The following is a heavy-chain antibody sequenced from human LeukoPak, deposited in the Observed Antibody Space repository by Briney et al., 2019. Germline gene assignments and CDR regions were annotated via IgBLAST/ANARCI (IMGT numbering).Heavy chain of an antibody. D-gene: IGHD6-13*01. V-gene: IGHV1-2*06. CDR2: INPNSGGT. J-gene: IGHJ4*02. CDR1: GYTFPGYY. CDR3: ARAGGGSSWPLVVDY. Sequence: ASVKVSCKASGYTFPGYYMHWVRQAPGQGLEWMGRINPNSGGTNYAQRFQGRVTMTRDTSISTAYMELSRLRSDDTAVYYCARAGGGSSWPLVVDYWGQGTLVTVSS.